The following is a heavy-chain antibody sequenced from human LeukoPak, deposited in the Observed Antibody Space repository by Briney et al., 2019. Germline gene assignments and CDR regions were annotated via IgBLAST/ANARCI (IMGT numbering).Heavy chain of an antibody. CDR2: ISSSGSTI. J-gene: IGHJ3*02. CDR1: GFTFSDYY. V-gene: IGHV3-11*01. D-gene: IGHD5-24*01. Sequence: GGSLRLSCAASGFTFSDYYMSWIRQAPGKGLEWVSYISSSGSTIYYADSVKGRFTNSRDNAKNSLYLQMNSLRAEDTAVYYCARVSRWLQQDAFDIWGQGTMVTVSS. CDR3: ARVSRWLQQDAFDI.